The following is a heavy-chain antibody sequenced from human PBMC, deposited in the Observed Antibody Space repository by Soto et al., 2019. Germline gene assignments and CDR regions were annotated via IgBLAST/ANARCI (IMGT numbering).Heavy chain of an antibody. J-gene: IGHJ4*02. CDR2: INGDGSST. D-gene: IGHD4-4*01. Sequence: GRFLRLPYAASGCNFSSYGIHWVRQAPGKGLVWVSRINGDGSSTNYAASVKGRFTISRDTAKNTLYLQMNGLRAEDTAVYYCARAYRDYWGPGTLVTVSS. V-gene: IGHV3-74*01. CDR1: GCNFSSYG. CDR3: ARAYRDY.